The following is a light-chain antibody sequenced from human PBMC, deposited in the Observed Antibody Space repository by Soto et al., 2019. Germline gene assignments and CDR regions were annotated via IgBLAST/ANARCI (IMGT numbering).Light chain of an antibody. Sequence: QSVLTQPPSASGTPGQRVTISCSGSNSNIGSNTVNWYQQLPGTAPKLLIYSNNQRPSGVPDRFSGSKPGTSASLAISGLQSEDEADYYCAAWDDSLNGYVFGTGTKLTVL. CDR2: SNN. V-gene: IGLV1-44*01. CDR3: AAWDDSLNGYV. J-gene: IGLJ1*01. CDR1: NSNIGSNT.